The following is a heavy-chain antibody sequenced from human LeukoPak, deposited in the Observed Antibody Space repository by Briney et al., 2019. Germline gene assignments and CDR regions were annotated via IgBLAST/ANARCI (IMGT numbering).Heavy chain of an antibody. CDR1: GFSFSDYA. J-gene: IGHJ4*02. CDR3: ARGHGSGSFLIDY. Sequence: GGSLRLSCAASGFSFSDYAMHWVRQAPGKGLEWVAIISFDGSTTHYSNSVKGRFTLSRDNSRNTVYLQMNSLRPEDTAVYFCARGHGSGSFLIDYWGQGTLVTASS. CDR2: ISFDGSTT. V-gene: IGHV3-30-3*01. D-gene: IGHD3-10*01.